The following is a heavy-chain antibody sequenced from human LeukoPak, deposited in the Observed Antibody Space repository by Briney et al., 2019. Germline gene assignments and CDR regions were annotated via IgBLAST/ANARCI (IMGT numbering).Heavy chain of an antibody. Sequence: SETLSLTCAVYGGSFSGYYWSWIRQPPGKGLEWIGEINHSGSTNYNPSLKSRVTISVDTSKNQFSLKLSSVTAADTAVYYCARAVTYGDYDYWGQGTLVTVSS. D-gene: IGHD4-17*01. CDR3: ARAVTYGDYDY. J-gene: IGHJ4*02. V-gene: IGHV4-34*01. CDR1: GGSFSGYY. CDR2: INHSGST.